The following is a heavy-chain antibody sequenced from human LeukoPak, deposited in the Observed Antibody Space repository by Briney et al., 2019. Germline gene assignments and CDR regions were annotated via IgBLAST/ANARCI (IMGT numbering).Heavy chain of an antibody. V-gene: IGHV4-59*01. CDR2: IYYSGST. Sequence: SETLSLTCTVCSGSISSYYWSWIRQPPGKGLEWIGYIYYSGSTNYNPSLKSRVTISVDTSKNQFSLKLSSVTAADTAVYYCARENYYYMDVWGKGTTVTVSS. J-gene: IGHJ6*03. CDR3: ARENYYYMDV. CDR1: SGSISSYY.